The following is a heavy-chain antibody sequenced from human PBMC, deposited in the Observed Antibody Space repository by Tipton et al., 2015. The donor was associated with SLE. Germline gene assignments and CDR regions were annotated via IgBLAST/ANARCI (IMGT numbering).Heavy chain of an antibody. CDR1: GFTFGGFS. CDR3: TKTFHSDSSHDY. J-gene: IGHJ4*02. Sequence: SLRLSCAPSGFTFGGFSMNWVRQAPGKGLEWVAIVYGNGRTTLYADSVKGRFTISRDNVNNVLYLQMNSLRVEDTAVYYCTKTFHSDSSHDYWGQGTLVTVSS. D-gene: IGHD3-22*01. V-gene: IGHV3-23*03. CDR2: VYGNGRTT.